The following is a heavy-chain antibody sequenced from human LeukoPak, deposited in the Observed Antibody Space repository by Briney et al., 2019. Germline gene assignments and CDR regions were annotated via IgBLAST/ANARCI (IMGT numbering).Heavy chain of an antibody. D-gene: IGHD1-26*01. CDR2: IKPNSGGT. CDR1: GYTFTGYY. V-gene: IGHV1-2*02. Sequence: GASVKVSCKASGYTFTGYYMHWVRQAPGQGLEWMGWIKPNSGGTNYAQKFQGRVTMTRDTSISTAYMELSRLRSDDTAVYYCARRYSGRPYGVLDYWGQGTLVTVSS. J-gene: IGHJ4*02. CDR3: ARRYSGRPYGVLDY.